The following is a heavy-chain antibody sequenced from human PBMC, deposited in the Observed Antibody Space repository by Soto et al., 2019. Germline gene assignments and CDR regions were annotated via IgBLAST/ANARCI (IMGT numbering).Heavy chain of an antibody. V-gene: IGHV1-69*06. CDR3: ARDPGTGAALRAYHFDY. CDR2: IIPIFGTA. CDR1: GGTFSSYA. J-gene: IGHJ4*02. D-gene: IGHD1-1*01. Sequence: SVKVSCKASGGTFSSYAISWVRQAPGQGLEWVGGIIPIFGTANYAQKFQGRVTITADKSTSTAYMELSSLRSEDTAVYYCARDPGTGAALRAYHFDYWGQGTLVTVSS.